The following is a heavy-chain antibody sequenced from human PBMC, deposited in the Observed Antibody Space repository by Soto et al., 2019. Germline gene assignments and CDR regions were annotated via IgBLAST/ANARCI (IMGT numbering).Heavy chain of an antibody. J-gene: IGHJ5*02. CDR2: INTKTGGT. Sequence: QVHLVQSGAEVKKPGPSVKVSCKSSGYSFTDYYMHWVRQAPGQGLEWMGWINTKTGGTNYAQRVQGRVTMTGDTSINTAYMELSRLRSDDTAVYYCARVGPTGWFDPWGQGTVVTVSS. CDR3: ARVGPTGWFDP. CDR1: GYSFTDYY. V-gene: IGHV1-2*02.